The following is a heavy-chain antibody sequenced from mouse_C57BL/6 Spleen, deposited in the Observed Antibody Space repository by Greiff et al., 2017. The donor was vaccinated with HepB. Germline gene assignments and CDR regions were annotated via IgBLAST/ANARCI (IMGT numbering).Heavy chain of an antibody. J-gene: IGHJ3*01. V-gene: IGHV1-55*01. CDR1: GYTFTSYW. CDR2: IYPGSGST. D-gene: IGHD2-2*01. Sequence: QVQLQQPGAELVKPGASVKMSCKASGYTFTSYWITWVKQRPGQGLEWIGDIYPGSGSTNYNEKFKSKATLTVDTSSSTAYMQLSSLTSEDSAVYCCARSGGGYAGFAYWGQGTLVTVSA. CDR3: ARSGGGYAGFAY.